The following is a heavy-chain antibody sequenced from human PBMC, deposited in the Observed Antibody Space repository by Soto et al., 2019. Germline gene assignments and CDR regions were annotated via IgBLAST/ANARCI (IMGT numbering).Heavy chain of an antibody. D-gene: IGHD6-19*01. J-gene: IGHJ4*02. Sequence: PSETLSLTCTVSGVSIRNYYWIWIRQPPGRGLEWIGYIYYSTNYNPSLKSRVTISVDTSKNQLSLKLTSVTAADTAVYYCARTSPVAGGFDYWGQGTLVTVSS. V-gene: IGHV4-59*01. CDR1: GVSIRNYY. CDR3: ARTSPVAGGFDY. CDR2: IYYST.